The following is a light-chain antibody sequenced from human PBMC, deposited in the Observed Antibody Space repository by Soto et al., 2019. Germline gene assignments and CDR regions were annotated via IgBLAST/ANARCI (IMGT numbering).Light chain of an antibody. J-gene: IGKJ1*01. CDR1: QSVSSSQ. CDR2: AAS. Sequence: IVLTQSPDTLSLSPGERATLSCRASQSVSSSQLVWYQQKPGQAPRLLIYAASSRATGIPDRFSGSGSGPDFTLTASELETEDFAVYYCQHYANSVWTFGQGTKVEIK. V-gene: IGKV3-20*01. CDR3: QHYANSVWT.